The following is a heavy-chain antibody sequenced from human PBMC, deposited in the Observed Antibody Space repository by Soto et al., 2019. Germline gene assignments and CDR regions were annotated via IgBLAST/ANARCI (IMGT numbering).Heavy chain of an antibody. J-gene: IGHJ3*02. CDR3: ARVRKVTIFESADFDI. D-gene: IGHD3-9*01. V-gene: IGHV4-31*11. CDR1: GGSFSGYD. Sequence: PAETLSLTCAVYGGSFSGYDGSWIRQHPGKGLEWIGYIYYSGSTYYNPSLRSRVTISVDTSKNQFSLKLSSVTAADTAVYYCARVRKVTIFESADFDIWGQGTMVTVSS. CDR2: IYYSGST.